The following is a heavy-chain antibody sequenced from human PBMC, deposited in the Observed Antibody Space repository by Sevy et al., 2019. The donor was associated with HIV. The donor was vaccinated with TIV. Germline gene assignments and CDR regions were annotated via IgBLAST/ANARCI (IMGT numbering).Heavy chain of an antibody. CDR2: INQAGSDK. CDR3: AGVGFLSRY. J-gene: IGHJ4*02. CDR1: GFTFSDSW. V-gene: IGHV3-7*01. Sequence: GGSLRLSCAASGFTFSDSWMTWVRQGPGKGLEWVANINQAGSDKYYVDSVRGRFTISRDNAKNSLYLQMNSLRVEDTALYCSAGVGFLSRYWGQGSLVTVSS. D-gene: IGHD2-8*01.